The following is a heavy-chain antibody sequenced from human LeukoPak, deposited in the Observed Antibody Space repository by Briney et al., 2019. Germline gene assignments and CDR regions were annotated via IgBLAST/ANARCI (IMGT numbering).Heavy chain of an antibody. V-gene: IGHV3-73*01. J-gene: IGHJ4*02. D-gene: IGHD3-10*01. CDR2: IRSKANSYAT. Sequence: SGGSLRLSCAASGFTFSGSAMHWVRQASGKGLEWVGRIRSKANSYATAYAASVKGRFTISRDDSKNTAYLQMNSLKTEDTAVYYCCTKGSGSYLTFDYWGQGTLVTVSS. CDR1: GFTFSGSA. CDR3: CTKGSGSYLTFDY.